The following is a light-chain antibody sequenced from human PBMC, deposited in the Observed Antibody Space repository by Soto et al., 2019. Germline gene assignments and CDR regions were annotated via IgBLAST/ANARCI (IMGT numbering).Light chain of an antibody. J-gene: IGKJ5*01. V-gene: IGKV1-39*01. CDR2: AAS. Sequence: DIQLTQSPFPLFASVGDRVAITCLASQSISTYLNWYQQKPGKAPKVLIYAASNLQSGVPPRFSGSGSGTDFTLTISSLQPEDVATYFCQQSYRTPITFGQGTRLEIK. CDR1: QSISTY. CDR3: QQSYRTPIT.